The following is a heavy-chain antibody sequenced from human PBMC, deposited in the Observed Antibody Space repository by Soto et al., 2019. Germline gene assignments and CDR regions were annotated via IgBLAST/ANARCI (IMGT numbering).Heavy chain of an antibody. CDR2: SSGSGGST. J-gene: IGHJ4*02. V-gene: IGHV3-23*01. CDR1: GFTFSSYA. Sequence: EVQLLESGGGLVQPGGSLRLSCAASGFTFSSYAMCWVRQAPGKGLEWVSASSGSGGSTYSAGSVKGRCPISRDNSKNPLYLQKNSLRAEDTAVYYWAKADGGFGVVIATFDYWGQGSLVTVSS. D-gene: IGHD3-3*01. CDR3: AKADGGFGVVIATFDY.